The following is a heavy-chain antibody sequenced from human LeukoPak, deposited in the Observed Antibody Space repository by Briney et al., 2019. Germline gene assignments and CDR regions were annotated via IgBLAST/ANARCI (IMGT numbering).Heavy chain of an antibody. CDR1: GFTFSSYW. V-gene: IGHV3-7*01. D-gene: IGHD2-8*01. Sequence: GGSLRLSCAASGFTFSSYWMSWVRQAPGKGLERVANIKQDGSEKYYVDSVKGRFTISRDNAKNSLYLQMNSLRAEDTAVYYCARDGVLMVYAILDYWGQGTLVTVSS. CDR2: IKQDGSEK. J-gene: IGHJ4*02. CDR3: ARDGVLMVYAILDY.